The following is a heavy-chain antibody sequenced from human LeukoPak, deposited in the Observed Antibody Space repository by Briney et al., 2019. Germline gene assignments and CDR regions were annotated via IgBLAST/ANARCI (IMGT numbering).Heavy chain of an antibody. J-gene: IGHJ4*02. CDR2: ISFDGNSQ. CDR3: AGDNTTGGDYPVDV. CDR1: GFIFSRYG. V-gene: IGHV3-30*03. D-gene: IGHD2-21*01. Sequence: GGSLRLSCVASGFIFSRYGEHWVRQAPGKGLEWVAVISFDGNSQYYADSVKGRFIISRDNSKNTLYLQMRSLSAEDTPRYYCAGDNTTGGDYPVDVWGQGTLVTVSS.